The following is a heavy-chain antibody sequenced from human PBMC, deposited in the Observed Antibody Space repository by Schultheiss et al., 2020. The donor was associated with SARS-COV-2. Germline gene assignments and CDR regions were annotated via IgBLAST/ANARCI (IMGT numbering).Heavy chain of an antibody. CDR2: ISYDGSNK. CDR3: ARNGRGGYNYGYFDY. CDR1: GFTFSSYG. Sequence: GESLKISCAASGFTFSSYGMHWVRQAPGKGLEWVAVISYDGSNKYYADSVKGRFTISRDNSKNTLYLQMNSLTADDTALYYCARNGRGGYNYGYFDYWGQGTLVTVSS. D-gene: IGHD5-18*01. V-gene: IGHV3-30*03. J-gene: IGHJ4*02.